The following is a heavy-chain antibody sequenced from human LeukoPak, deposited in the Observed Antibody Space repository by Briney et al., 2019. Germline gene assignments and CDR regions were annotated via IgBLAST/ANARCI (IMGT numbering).Heavy chain of an antibody. J-gene: IGHJ3*02. D-gene: IGHD3-16*01. V-gene: IGHV3-33*01. CDR2: ILNDGSQE. CDR3: ARDDALGDNALDI. CDR1: GFTFSSYG. Sequence: PGRSLRLSCAASGFTFSSYGMHWVRQAPGQGLEWVAVILNDGSQEKYADSVKGRFTISRDNSKHTLFLQMSSLRAEDTAVYYCARDDALGDNALDIWGQGTMVTVSS.